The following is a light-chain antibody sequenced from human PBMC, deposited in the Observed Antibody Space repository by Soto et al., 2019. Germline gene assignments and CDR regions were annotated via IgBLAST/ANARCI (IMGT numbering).Light chain of an antibody. Sequence: EVVLTQSPGTLSLSPGERATLSCRASQSVSSTYLAWYQQKPGQAPRLLIYGASTRAIGIPDRFSGSGSGTDFTLTISRLEPEDFAVYFCQQYGSPLTFGGGTKVDIK. J-gene: IGKJ4*01. V-gene: IGKV3-20*01. CDR2: GAS. CDR3: QQYGSPLT. CDR1: QSVSSTY.